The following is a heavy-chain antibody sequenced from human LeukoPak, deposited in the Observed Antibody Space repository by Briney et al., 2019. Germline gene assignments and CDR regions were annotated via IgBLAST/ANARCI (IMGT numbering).Heavy chain of an antibody. CDR1: GGSISSYY. CDR3: ARARTALPRNFDY. D-gene: IGHD5-18*01. V-gene: IGHV4-59*12. Sequence: SETLSLTCTVSGGSISSYYWSWIRQPPGKGLEWIGYIYYSGSTNYNPSLKSRVTISVDTSKNQFSLKLSSVTAADTAVYYCARARTALPRNFDYWGQGTLVTVSS. CDR2: IYYSGST. J-gene: IGHJ4*02.